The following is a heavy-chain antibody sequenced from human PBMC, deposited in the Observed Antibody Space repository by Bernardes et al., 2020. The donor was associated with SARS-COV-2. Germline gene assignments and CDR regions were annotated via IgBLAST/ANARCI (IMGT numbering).Heavy chain of an antibody. V-gene: IGHV3-7*01. J-gene: IGHJ6*02. D-gene: IGHD1-1*01. CDR3: ARDGTGTTDYYYYYGMDV. CDR1: GFTFSSYW. Sequence: RGSLRLSCAASGFTFSSYWMSWVRQAPGKGLEWVANIKQDGSETYYMDSVKGRLSIPRDNAKNSLYLQMNSLRAEDTAVYYCARDGTGTTDYYYYYGMDVWGQGTTVTVSS. CDR2: IKQDGSET.